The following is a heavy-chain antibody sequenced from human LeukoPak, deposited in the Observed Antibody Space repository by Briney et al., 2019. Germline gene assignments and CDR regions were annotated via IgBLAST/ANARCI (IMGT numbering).Heavy chain of an antibody. CDR1: GFTFDDYG. Sequence: PGGSLRLSCAASGFTFDDYGMSWVRQAPGKGLEWVSGINWNGGSTGYADSVKGRFTISRDNAKNSLYLQMNSLRAEDTALYYCARGGDILTGLTFDIWGQGTMVTVSS. CDR2: INWNGGST. V-gene: IGHV3-20*04. CDR3: ARGGDILTGLTFDI. J-gene: IGHJ3*02. D-gene: IGHD3-9*01.